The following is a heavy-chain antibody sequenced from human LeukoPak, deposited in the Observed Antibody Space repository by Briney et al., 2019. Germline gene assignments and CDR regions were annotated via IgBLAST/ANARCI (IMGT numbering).Heavy chain of an antibody. J-gene: IGHJ6*02. D-gene: IGHD3-10*01. V-gene: IGHV4-31*03. Sequence: SATLSLTCTVSGGSISSGGYYWSWIRQHPGKGLEWIGYIYYSGSTYYNPSLKSRVAISVDTSKNQFSLKLSSVTAADTAVYYCARDRITMVRARSFYGMDVWGQGTTVTVSS. CDR1: GGSISSGGYY. CDR3: ARDRITMVRARSFYGMDV. CDR2: IYYSGST.